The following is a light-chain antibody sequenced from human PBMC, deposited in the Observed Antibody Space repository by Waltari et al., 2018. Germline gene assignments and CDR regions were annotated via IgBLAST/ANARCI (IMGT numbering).Light chain of an antibody. Sequence: QSVLTQPPSVSGAPGQRVTISCTGSSSTIGAGYDVHRYHHLPGTAPKLLIYGNSNRPSGVPDRFSGSKSGTSASLAISGLQAEDEADYYCQSYDSSLSGVVFGGGTKLTVL. CDR3: QSYDSSLSGVV. J-gene: IGLJ2*01. CDR2: GNS. CDR1: SSTIGAGYD. V-gene: IGLV1-40*01.